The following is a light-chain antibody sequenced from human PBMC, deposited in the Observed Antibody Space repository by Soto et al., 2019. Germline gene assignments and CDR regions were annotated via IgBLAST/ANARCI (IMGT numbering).Light chain of an antibody. CDR3: AAWDDTLNGHWL. J-gene: IGLJ3*02. Sequence: QAVVTQPPSVSGTPGQRVTISCSGSSSNIGSNSVNWYQKLPGMAPKLLIHSNNKRPSGVPDRFSGSTSATSASLAISGLQSEDEADYYCAAWDDTLNGHWLFGGGTQLTVL. CDR1: SSNIGSNS. V-gene: IGLV1-44*01. CDR2: SNN.